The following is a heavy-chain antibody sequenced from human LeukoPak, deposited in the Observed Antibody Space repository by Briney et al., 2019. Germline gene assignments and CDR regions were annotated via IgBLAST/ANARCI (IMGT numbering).Heavy chain of an antibody. J-gene: IGHJ4*02. CDR3: ARHNYDSSGYYSRPYYFDY. CDR2: IKQDGSEK. CDR1: GFTFSSYW. V-gene: IGHV3-7*01. D-gene: IGHD3-22*01. Sequence: GGSLRLSCAASGFTFSSYWMSWVRQAPGKGLEWVANIKQDGSEKYYVDSVKGRFTISRDNAKNSLNLQMNSLRAEDTAVYYCARHNYDSSGYYSRPYYFDYWGQGTLVTVSS.